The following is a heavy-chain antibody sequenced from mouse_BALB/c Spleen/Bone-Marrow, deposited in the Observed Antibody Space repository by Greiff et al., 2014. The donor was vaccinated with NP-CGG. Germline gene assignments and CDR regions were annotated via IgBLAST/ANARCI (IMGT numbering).Heavy chain of an antibody. Sequence: QVHVKQSGPELVKPGASVRISCKASGYTFTSYYIHCVKQRPGQGLEWIGWIFPGNVNTKYNEKFKGKATLTADKSSSTAYMQLSSLTSEDSAVYFCARDTMDYWGQGTSVTVSS. CDR1: GYTFTSYY. V-gene: IGHV1S56*01. CDR3: ARDTMDY. CDR2: IFPGNVNT. J-gene: IGHJ4*01.